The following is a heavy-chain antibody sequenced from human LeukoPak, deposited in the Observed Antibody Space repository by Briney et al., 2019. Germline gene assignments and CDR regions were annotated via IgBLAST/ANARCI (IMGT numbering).Heavy chain of an antibody. CDR1: GYTFTSYG. D-gene: IGHD2-21*02. V-gene: IGHV1-18*01. CDR3: AREGDDNWFDP. Sequence: VASVKVSCKASGYTFTSYGISWVRQAPGQGLEWMGWISPYNGNTNYAQKFQGRVTMTRDTSISAAYMELSRLRSDDTAVYYCAREGDDNWFDPWGQGTLVTVSS. J-gene: IGHJ5*02. CDR2: ISPYNGNT.